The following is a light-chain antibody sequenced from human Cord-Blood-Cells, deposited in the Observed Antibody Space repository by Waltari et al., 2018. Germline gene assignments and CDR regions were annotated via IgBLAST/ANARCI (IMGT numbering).Light chain of an antibody. CDR1: QDISNY. V-gene: IGKV1-33*01. CDR3: QQYDNRMYT. J-gene: IGKJ2*01. Sequence: DIQMTQCPSSLSASVGDRVTITCQASQDISNYLNWYQQQQAKAPKLLIYDASNLETGVPSRFSGSGSGTDFTFTISSLQPEDIATYYCQQYDNRMYTFGQGTKREIK. CDR2: DAS.